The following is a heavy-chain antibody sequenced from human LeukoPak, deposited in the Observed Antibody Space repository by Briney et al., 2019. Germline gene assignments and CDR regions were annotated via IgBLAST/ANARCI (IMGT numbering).Heavy chain of an antibody. D-gene: IGHD3-3*01. V-gene: IGHV3-64*01. CDR1: GFTFSSYA. CDR3: ARAATYSDFWSGFFDY. J-gene: IGHJ4*02. Sequence: GGSLRLSCAASGFTFSSYAIHWVRQAPGKGLEYVSAISSNGGSTYYANSVKGRFTISRDNSKNTLYLHMGSLRADDMAVYYCARAATYSDFWSGFFDYWGQGTLVTVSS. CDR2: ISSNGGST.